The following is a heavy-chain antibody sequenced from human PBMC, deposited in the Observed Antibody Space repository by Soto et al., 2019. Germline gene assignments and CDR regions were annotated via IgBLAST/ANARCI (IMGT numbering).Heavy chain of an antibody. V-gene: IGHV4-59*01. D-gene: IGHD3-16*02. CDR1: GDSIKHYY. CDR2: IYYTGST. Sequence: SETLSLTCTVSGDSIKHYYWSWIRQPPGKRLEWIGYIYYTGSTTYNPSLESRVTMSVDTSKNQFYLKLSSVNAADTAVYYCAKYRRTEEEGFTLDSWGRGTLVTVSS. CDR3: AKYRRTEEEGFTLDS. J-gene: IGHJ4*02.